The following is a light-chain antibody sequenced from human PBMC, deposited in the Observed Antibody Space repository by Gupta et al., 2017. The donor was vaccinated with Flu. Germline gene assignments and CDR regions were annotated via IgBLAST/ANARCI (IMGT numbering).Light chain of an antibody. Sequence: FVLTRPHAVSESAGMKVTIAGSRSSGNIARKYVQWYQQRPGGFPTTVIYEDSQRPSGVPDRCSASFDTSSNAASLTISGLQREDEADYYCQSYDDNNRWVFGGGTKLTVL. J-gene: IGLJ3*02. CDR3: QSYDDNNRWV. CDR1: SGNIARKY. V-gene: IGLV6-57*01. CDR2: EDS.